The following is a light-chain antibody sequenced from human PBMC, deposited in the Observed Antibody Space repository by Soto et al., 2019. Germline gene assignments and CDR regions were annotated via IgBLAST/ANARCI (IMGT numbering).Light chain of an antibody. CDR2: GAS. Sequence: EIVMTQSPATLSVSPGERATLSCRASQSVSSNLAWYQQKPGQAPRLLIYGASTRATGIPARFSDSGSGTEFTINISSLQSEYFAVYYCQQYNNWPSLTFGGGTKVEIK. J-gene: IGKJ4*02. CDR3: QQYNNWPSLT. CDR1: QSVSSN. V-gene: IGKV3-15*01.